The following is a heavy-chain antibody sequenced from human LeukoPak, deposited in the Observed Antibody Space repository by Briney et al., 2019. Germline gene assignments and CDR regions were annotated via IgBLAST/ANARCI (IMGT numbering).Heavy chain of an antibody. CDR3: ARGRRGWFGELYY. V-gene: IGHV4-34*01. J-gene: IGHJ4*02. CDR1: GGSFSGFY. D-gene: IGHD3-10*01. CDR2: INHSGNT. Sequence: PSETLSLTCAVYGGSFSGFYWTWIRQPPGKGLEWIGEINHSGNTNYNPSLKSRVTISVDTSKNQFSLKLSSVTAADTAVYYCARGRRGWFGELYYWGQGTLVTVSS.